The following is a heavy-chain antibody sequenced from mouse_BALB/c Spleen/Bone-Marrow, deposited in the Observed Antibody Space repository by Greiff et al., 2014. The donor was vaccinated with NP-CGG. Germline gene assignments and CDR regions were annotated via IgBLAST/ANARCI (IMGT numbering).Heavy chain of an antibody. J-gene: IGHJ4*01. CDR3: ARFAGTPYTMDY. CDR1: GYSITSYYS. Sequence: VQLKQSGPDLVKPSQSLSLTCTVTGYSITSYYSWHWIRQFPGNKLEWMGYIHYSGTTVYNPSLKSRISITRDTSNNQFFLQFNSVTTEDTATYYCARFAGTPYTMDYWGQGTSVTVSS. CDR2: IHYSGTT. V-gene: IGHV3-1*02. D-gene: IGHD4-1*01.